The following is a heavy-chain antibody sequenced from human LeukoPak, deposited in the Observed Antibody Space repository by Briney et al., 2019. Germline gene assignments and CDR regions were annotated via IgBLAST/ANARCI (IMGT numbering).Heavy chain of an antibody. V-gene: IGHV3-30*18. CDR1: GFTFSSYG. J-gene: IGHJ4*02. CDR3: AKDYLVLRFLEWLYYFDY. CDR2: ISYDGSNK. D-gene: IGHD3-3*01. Sequence: GGSLRLSCAASGFTFSSYGMHWVRQAPGKGLEWVAVISYDGSNKYYADSVKGRFTISRDNSKNTLYLQMNSLRAEDTAVYYCAKDYLVLRFLEWLYYFDYWGQGTLVTVSS.